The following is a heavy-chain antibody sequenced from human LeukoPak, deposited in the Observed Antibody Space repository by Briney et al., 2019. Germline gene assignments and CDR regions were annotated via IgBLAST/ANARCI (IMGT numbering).Heavy chain of an antibody. CDR2: IYSGGST. Sequence: GGSLRLSCAASGFTVSSNYMSWVRQAPGKGLEWVSDIYSGGSTYYTDSVKCRFTISTDNSKNTLYLQMNSLTAEDTAVYYCARDLGEEAIDYWGQGTLVTVSS. D-gene: IGHD4-17*01. V-gene: IGHV3-53*01. CDR3: ARDLGEEAIDY. CDR1: GFTVSSNY. J-gene: IGHJ4*02.